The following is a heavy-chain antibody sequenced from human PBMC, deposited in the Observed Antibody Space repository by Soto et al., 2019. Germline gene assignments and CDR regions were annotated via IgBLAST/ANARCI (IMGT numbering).Heavy chain of an antibody. CDR3: AKGQGFGELLGYYFDY. D-gene: IGHD3-10*01. CDR2: ISWNSGSI. J-gene: IGHJ4*02. Sequence: EVQLVESGGGLVQPGRSLRLSCAASGFTFDDYAMHWVRQAPGKGLAWVSGISWNSGSIGYADSVKGRFTISRDNAKNSLYLQMNSLRAEDTALYYCAKGQGFGELLGYYFDYWGQGTLVTVSS. V-gene: IGHV3-9*01. CDR1: GFTFDDYA.